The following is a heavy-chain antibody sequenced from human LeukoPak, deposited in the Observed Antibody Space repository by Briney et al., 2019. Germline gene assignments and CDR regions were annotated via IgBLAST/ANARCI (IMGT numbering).Heavy chain of an antibody. Sequence: PGGSLRLSCAASGFTFSSYAMSWVRQAPGKGLEWVSAISGSGGSTYYADSVKGRFTISRDNSKNTLYLQMNSLRAEDTAVYYCAKDGGQWLEIYYYFDYWGQGTLVTVSS. CDR3: AKDGGQWLEIYYYFDY. V-gene: IGHV3-23*01. CDR1: GFTFSSYA. D-gene: IGHD6-19*01. J-gene: IGHJ4*02. CDR2: ISGSGGST.